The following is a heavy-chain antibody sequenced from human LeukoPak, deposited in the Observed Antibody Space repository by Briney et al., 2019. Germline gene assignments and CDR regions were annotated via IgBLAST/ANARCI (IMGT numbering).Heavy chain of an antibody. Sequence: GGSLRLSCAASGFTFSSYAMPWVRQAPGKGLEWVAVISYDGSNKYYADSVKGRFTISRDNSKNTLYLQMNSLRAEDTAVYYCARPLLGSVSYFDYWGQGTLVTVSS. V-gene: IGHV3-30-3*01. CDR3: ARPLLGSVSYFDY. CDR2: ISYDGSNK. D-gene: IGHD7-27*01. J-gene: IGHJ4*02. CDR1: GFTFSSYA.